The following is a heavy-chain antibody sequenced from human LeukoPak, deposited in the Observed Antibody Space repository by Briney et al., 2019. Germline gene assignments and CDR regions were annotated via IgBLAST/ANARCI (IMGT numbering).Heavy chain of an antibody. CDR3: AREHCDGGNCYGFSYLDV. CDR2: LSVGGET. Sequence: GGSLTLSCTVSGFTLSNFDMYWVRQGPGRGLEWVSTLSVGGETHYPDSVRGRFTVSRENAKSSFYLHMNSLRAGDTAVYYCAREHCDGGNCYGFSYLDVWGKGTTVTVSS. V-gene: IGHV3-13*01. D-gene: IGHD2-15*01. CDR1: GFTLSNFD. J-gene: IGHJ6*03.